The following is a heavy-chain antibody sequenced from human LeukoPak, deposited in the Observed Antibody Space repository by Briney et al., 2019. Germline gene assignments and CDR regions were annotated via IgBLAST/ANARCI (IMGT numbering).Heavy chain of an antibody. CDR2: INIGGTNT. Sequence: PGGSLRLSCAASGFSFNDYYMSWIRQAPGKGLEWLSYINIGGTNTHYADSVKGRFTISRDNAKKSLYLEMNNLRAEDTAVYYCATDGAGFDTWGQGVLVTVSS. V-gene: IGHV3-11*01. CDR3: ATDGAGFDT. J-gene: IGHJ5*02. CDR1: GFSFNDYY.